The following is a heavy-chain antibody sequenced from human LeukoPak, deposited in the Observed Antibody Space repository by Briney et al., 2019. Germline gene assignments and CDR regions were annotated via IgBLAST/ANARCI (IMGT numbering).Heavy chain of an antibody. D-gene: IGHD3-9*01. Sequence: PGGPLRLSCAASGFTVSSNYMSWVRQAPGKGLEWVSVIYSGGSTYYADSVKGRFTISRHNSKNTLYLQMNSLRAEDTAVYYCARANYDILTGYYYGMDVWGQGTTVTVSS. J-gene: IGHJ6*02. CDR2: IYSGGST. CDR1: GFTVSSNY. V-gene: IGHV3-53*04. CDR3: ARANYDILTGYYYGMDV.